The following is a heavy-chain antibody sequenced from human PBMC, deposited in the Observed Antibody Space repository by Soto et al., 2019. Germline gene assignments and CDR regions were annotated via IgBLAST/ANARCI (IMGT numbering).Heavy chain of an antibody. Sequence: ASVKVSCKASGYTFTSYDINWVRQATGQGLEWMGWMNPNSGNTGYAQKFQGRVTMTRNTSISTAYTELSSLRSEDTAVYYCARVVGEGSSSWYFYYGMDVWGQGTTVTVSS. CDR2: MNPNSGNT. CDR3: ARVVGEGSSSWYFYYGMDV. V-gene: IGHV1-8*01. CDR1: GYTFTSYD. J-gene: IGHJ6*02. D-gene: IGHD6-13*01.